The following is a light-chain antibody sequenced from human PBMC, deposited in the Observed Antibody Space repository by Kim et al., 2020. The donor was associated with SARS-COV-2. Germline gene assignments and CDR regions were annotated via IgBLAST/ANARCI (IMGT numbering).Light chain of an antibody. J-gene: IGLJ3*02. V-gene: IGLV3-1*01. Sequence: VSVSPGQTATFTSSGDNLGDKYICWYQQKSGQSPVLVIYQTYKRPSGIPERFSGSNSGNTATLTVSGTQTMDEADYYCQTWDFNRVFGRGTQLTVL. CDR3: QTWDFNRV. CDR2: QTY. CDR1: NLGDKY.